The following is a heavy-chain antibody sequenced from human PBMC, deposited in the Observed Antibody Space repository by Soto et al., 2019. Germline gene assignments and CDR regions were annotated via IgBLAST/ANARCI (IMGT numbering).Heavy chain of an antibody. D-gene: IGHD5-18*01. CDR1: GFTFSSYS. V-gene: IGHV3-21*01. J-gene: IGHJ4*02. CDR3: ASDARGYSYYFDY. Sequence: EVQLVESGGGLVKPGGSLRLSCAASGFTFSSYSMNWVSHAPGKGLEWVSSISSSSSYIYYADSVKSRFTISRDNANTSLYLQMNSLRAEDTAVYYCASDARGYSYYFDYWGQGTLVTVSS. CDR2: ISSSSSYI.